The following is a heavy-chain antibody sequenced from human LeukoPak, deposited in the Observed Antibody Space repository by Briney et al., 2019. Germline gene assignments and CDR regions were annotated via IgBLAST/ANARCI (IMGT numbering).Heavy chain of an antibody. Sequence: SETLSLTCTVSGGSNSSGSYYWSWIQQPAGKGLEWIGRIYTSGSTNYNPSLKSRVTISVDTSKNQFSPKLSSVTAADTAVYYCARETLMITFGGVIVNWGQGTLVTVFS. V-gene: IGHV4-61*02. CDR2: IYTSGST. CDR3: ARETLMITFGGVIVN. D-gene: IGHD3-16*02. CDR1: GGSNSSGSYY. J-gene: IGHJ4*02.